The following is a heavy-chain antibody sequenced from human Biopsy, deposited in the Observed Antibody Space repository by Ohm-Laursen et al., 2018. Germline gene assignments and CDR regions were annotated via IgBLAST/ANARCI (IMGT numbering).Heavy chain of an antibody. D-gene: IGHD1-26*01. J-gene: IGHJ4*02. V-gene: IGHV1-69*13. Sequence: GASVKVFCKISGGTFINYAISWARQAPGQGLEWMGGIIPMFGTANYAQMFQGRVTISADESTSTSYMELSSLTTEDTAIYYCARGPHSGSHSCFDYWGRGTLVTVSS. CDR2: IIPMFGTA. CDR1: GGTFINYA. CDR3: ARGPHSGSHSCFDY.